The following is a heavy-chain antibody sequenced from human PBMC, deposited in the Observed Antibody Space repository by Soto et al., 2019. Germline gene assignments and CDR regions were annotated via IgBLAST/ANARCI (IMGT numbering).Heavy chain of an antibody. Sequence: ASVKVSCKASGYTFTSYDINWVRQATGQGLDGMGWMNPNSGNTGYAQKFQGRVTMTRNTSISTAYMELSSLRSEDTAVYYCVRDFWSGYWTYYYYGMDVWGQGTTDTVSS. D-gene: IGHD3-3*01. CDR3: VRDFWSGYWTYYYYGMDV. CDR2: MNPNSGNT. J-gene: IGHJ6*02. CDR1: GYTFTSYD. V-gene: IGHV1-8*01.